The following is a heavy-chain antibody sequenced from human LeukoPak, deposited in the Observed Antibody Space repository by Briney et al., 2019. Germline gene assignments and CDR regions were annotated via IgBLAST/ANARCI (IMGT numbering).Heavy chain of an antibody. Sequence: GGSLRLSCATSGFTFGYYEMNWVRQAPGKGLEWVSYIKSSVSGIYYADSVKGRFTISRDNSKNTLYLQMNSLRAEDTAVYYCARDLQRRGITMIVVEGDAFDIWGQGTMSPSLQ. V-gene: IGHV3-48*03. CDR1: GFTFGYYE. J-gene: IGHJ3*02. CDR3: ARDLQRRGITMIVVEGDAFDI. CDR2: IKSSVSGI. D-gene: IGHD3-22*01.